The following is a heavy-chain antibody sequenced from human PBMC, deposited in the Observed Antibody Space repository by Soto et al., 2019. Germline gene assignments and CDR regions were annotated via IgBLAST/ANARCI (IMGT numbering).Heavy chain of an antibody. CDR2: IIPIFGTA. Sequence: VASVKVSCKASGGTFSSYAISWVRQAPGQGLEWMGGIIPIFGTANYAQKFQGRVTITADESTSTAYMELSSLRSEDTAVYYCARHIVVVTATRYYYYGMDVWGQGTTVTVSS. D-gene: IGHD2-21*02. V-gene: IGHV1-69*13. CDR3: ARHIVVVTATRYYYYGMDV. CDR1: GGTFSSYA. J-gene: IGHJ6*02.